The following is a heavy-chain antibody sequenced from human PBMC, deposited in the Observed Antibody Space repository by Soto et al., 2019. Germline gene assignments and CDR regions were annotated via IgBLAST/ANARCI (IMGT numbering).Heavy chain of an antibody. D-gene: IGHD3-10*01. Sequence: QVQLVQSGAEVKKPGASVKVSCKPSGYTFTSYGITWVRQAPGQGLEWMGWISAYNGNTNYAQKFQGRVTMTTDTSTSIVYMELGSLGSDDTAVYYCASGWFGEFVYQFDYWGQGTLVTVSS. CDR3: ASGWFGEFVYQFDY. J-gene: IGHJ4*02. CDR2: ISAYNGNT. V-gene: IGHV1-18*01. CDR1: GYTFTSYG.